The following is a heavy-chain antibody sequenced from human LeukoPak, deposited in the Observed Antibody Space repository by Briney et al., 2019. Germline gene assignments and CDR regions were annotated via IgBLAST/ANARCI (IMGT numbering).Heavy chain of an antibody. CDR2: ISGSGGST. V-gene: IGHV3-23*01. D-gene: IGHD1-7*01. Sequence: GGSLRLSCAASGFTFSSYAMSWVRQAPGKGLEWVSAISGSGGSTYYADSVKGRFTISRDNSKDTLYLQMNSLRAEDTAVYYCAKAYNWNYDYFDYWGQGTLVTVSS. CDR1: GFTFSSYA. J-gene: IGHJ4*02. CDR3: AKAYNWNYDYFDY.